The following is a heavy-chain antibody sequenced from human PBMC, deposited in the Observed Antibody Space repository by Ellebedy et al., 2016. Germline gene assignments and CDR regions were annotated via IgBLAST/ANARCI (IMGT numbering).Heavy chain of an antibody. CDR2: IVVGSGNT. D-gene: IGHD5-24*01. V-gene: IGHV1-58*02. CDR3: ARDTKEEMATITSAFDI. CDR1: GFTFTSSA. J-gene: IGHJ3*02. Sequence: ASVKVSCKASGFTFTSSAMQWVRQARGQRLEWIGWIVVGSGNTNYAQKFQGRVTITADKSTSTAYMELSSLRSEDTAVYYCARDTKEEMATITSAFDIWGQGTMVTVSS.